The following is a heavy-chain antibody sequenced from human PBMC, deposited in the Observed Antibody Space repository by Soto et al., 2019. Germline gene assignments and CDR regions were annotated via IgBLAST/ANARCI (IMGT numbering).Heavy chain of an antibody. Sequence: GGSLRLSCAASGFTFSSYSMNWVRQAPGKGLEWVSSISSSSSYIYYADSVKGRFTISRDNAKNSLYLQMNSLRAEDTAVYYSAKDHSSGWYLRRKYYYYMDVWGKGTTVTVSS. D-gene: IGHD2-15*01. CDR2: ISSSSSYI. CDR3: AKDHSSGWYLRRKYYYYMDV. CDR1: GFTFSSYS. V-gene: IGHV3-21*01. J-gene: IGHJ6*03.